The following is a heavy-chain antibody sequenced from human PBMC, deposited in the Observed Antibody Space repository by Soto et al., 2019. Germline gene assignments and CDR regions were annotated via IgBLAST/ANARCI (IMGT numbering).Heavy chain of an antibody. D-gene: IGHD1-1*01. J-gene: IGHJ6*02. CDR2: IYYSGST. CDR3: ARDWNDDSAGMDV. V-gene: IGHV4-31*03. CDR1: GGSISSGGYY. Sequence: QVQLQESGPGLVKPSQTLSLTCTVSGGSISSGGYYWSWIRQHPGKGLEWIGYIYYSGSTYYNPSLKSRGTISVDTSKNQFSLKLSSVTAADTAVYYCARDWNDDSAGMDVWGQGTTVTVSS.